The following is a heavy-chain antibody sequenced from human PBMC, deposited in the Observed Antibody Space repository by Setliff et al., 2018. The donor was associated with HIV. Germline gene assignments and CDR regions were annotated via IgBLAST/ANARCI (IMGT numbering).Heavy chain of an antibody. J-gene: IGHJ4*02. CDR2: MNPNSGNT. CDR1: GYTFTNYG. CDR3: ARVVAGIDY. D-gene: IGHD6-19*01. V-gene: IGHV1-8*03. Sequence: ASVKVSCKASGYTFTNYGISWVRQAPGQGLEWMGWMNPNSGNTGYAQKFQGRVTITRNTSISTAYMELSSLRSEDTAVYYCARVVAGIDYWGQGTLVTVSS.